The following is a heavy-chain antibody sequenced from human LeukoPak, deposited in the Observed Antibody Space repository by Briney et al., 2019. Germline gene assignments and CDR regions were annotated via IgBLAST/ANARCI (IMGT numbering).Heavy chain of an antibody. V-gene: IGHV1-3*01. CDR1: GYTFTSYA. CDR2: INAGNGNT. Sequence: GASVKVSCKASGYTFTSYAMHWVRQAPGRRLEWMGWINAGNGNTKYSQKFQGRVTITRDTSASTAYMELSSLRSEDTAVYYCARLEVFPAAEYFQHWGQGTLVTVSS. CDR3: ARLEVFPAAEYFQH. D-gene: IGHD3-3*01. J-gene: IGHJ1*01.